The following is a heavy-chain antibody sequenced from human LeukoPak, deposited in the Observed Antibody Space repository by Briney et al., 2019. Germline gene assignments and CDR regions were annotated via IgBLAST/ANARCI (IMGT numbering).Heavy chain of an antibody. D-gene: IGHD2-15*01. J-gene: IGHJ5*02. CDR3: ARRRVGDLTVGSDTWFDP. CDR1: GGSITNYN. Sequence: SETLSLTCTVSGGSITNYNWNWIRQPPGKGLEWIGYISDSGSTNYNPSLQSRVTISVDTSKNQFSLKLSSVTDSDPAVYYCARRRVGDLTVGSDTWFDPWGQGALVTVSS. CDR2: ISDSGST. V-gene: IGHV4-59*08.